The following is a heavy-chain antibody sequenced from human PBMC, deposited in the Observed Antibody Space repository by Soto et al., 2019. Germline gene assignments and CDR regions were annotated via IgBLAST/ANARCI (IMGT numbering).Heavy chain of an antibody. CDR1: GFTFSSYA. CDR3: AKLGGNFVVVVAAGSFDY. J-gene: IGHJ4*02. CDR2: ISGSGGST. D-gene: IGHD2-15*01. Sequence: EVQLLESGGGLVQPGGSLRLSCAASGFTFSSYAMSWVRQAPGKGLEWVSAISGSGGSTYYADSVKGRFTISRDNSKNTLYLQMKSLRAEDMAVYYAAKLGGNFVVVVAAGSFDYWGQGTLVTVSS. V-gene: IGHV3-23*01.